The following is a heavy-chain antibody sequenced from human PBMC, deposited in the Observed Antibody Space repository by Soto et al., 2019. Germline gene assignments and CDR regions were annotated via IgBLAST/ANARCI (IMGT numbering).Heavy chain of an antibody. CDR3: ATLLGEAFDV. D-gene: IGHD7-27*01. CDR2: MNPNSGES. J-gene: IGHJ3*01. Sequence: VQLVQSGAEVQKPGASVRVSCKASGYSFTSYEINWVRQATGQGPECIGWMNPNSGESGFSQKFQGRVTMTRNTSISTAFMQLSSLRSDDSAVYYCATLLGEAFDVWGQGTTVTVSS. CDR1: GYSFTSYE. V-gene: IGHV1-8*01.